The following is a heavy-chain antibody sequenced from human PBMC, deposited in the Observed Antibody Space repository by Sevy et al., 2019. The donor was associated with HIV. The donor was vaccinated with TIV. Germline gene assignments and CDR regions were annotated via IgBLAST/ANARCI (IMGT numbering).Heavy chain of an antibody. J-gene: IGHJ4*02. CDR1: GYSISSGYY. CDR3: ARLRGYDFWSGYYTSEGMDY. CDR2: IYHSGST. V-gene: IGHV4-38-2*01. Sequence: SETLSLTCAVSGYSISSGYYWGWIRQPPGKGLEWIGSIYHSGSTYYNPPLKSRVTISVDTSKNQFSPKLSSVTAADTAVYYCARLRGYDFWSGYYTSEGMDYWGQGTLVTVSS. D-gene: IGHD3-3*01.